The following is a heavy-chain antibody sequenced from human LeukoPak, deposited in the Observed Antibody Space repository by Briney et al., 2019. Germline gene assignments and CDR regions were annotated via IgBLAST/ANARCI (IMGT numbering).Heavy chain of an antibody. CDR2: ILYSGST. J-gene: IGHJ4*02. CDR3: ARGQAALWFGEL. V-gene: IGHV4-61*01. Sequence: PSETLSLTCTVSVGSVSSGSDYWSWIRPPPGEGLEWVGLILYSGSTNHHPALKSPVTITLDTSKNQLSLKLSSVTTADTAVYYWARGQAALWFGELWGQGTLVTVSS. D-gene: IGHD3-10*01. CDR1: VGSVSSGSDY.